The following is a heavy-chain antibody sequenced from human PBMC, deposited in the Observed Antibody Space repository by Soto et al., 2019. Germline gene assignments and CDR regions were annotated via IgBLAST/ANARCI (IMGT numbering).Heavy chain of an antibody. Sequence: ASVKVSCKASGYTFTSYYMHWVRQAPGQGLEWMGIINPSGGSTSYAQKFQGRVTMTRDTSISTAYMELSRLRSDDTAVYYCARGHYDFWSGYRPGYYYYGMDVWGQGTTVTVSS. J-gene: IGHJ6*02. D-gene: IGHD3-3*01. CDR3: ARGHYDFWSGYRPGYYYYGMDV. CDR1: GYTFTSYY. CDR2: INPSGGST. V-gene: IGHV1-46*01.